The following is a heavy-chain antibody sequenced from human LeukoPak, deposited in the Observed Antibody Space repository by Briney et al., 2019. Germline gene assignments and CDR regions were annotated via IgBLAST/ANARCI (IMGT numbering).Heavy chain of an antibody. CDR1: GLTFSRYG. CDR3: AKDTSSGGSCYYYYGMDV. V-gene: IGHV3-30*18. CDR2: ISHDGSNN. D-gene: IGHD2-15*01. J-gene: IGHJ6*02. Sequence: GRSLRLSCAASGLTFSRYGIQWVRQAPGKGLEWVAVISHDGSNNYYADSVKGRFTISRDNSKNTLYLQMISLRAEDTAVYYCAKDTSSGGSCYYYYGMDVWGQGTTVTVSS.